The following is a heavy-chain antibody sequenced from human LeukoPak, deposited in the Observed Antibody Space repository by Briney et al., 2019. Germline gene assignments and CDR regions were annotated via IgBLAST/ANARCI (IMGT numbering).Heavy chain of an antibody. V-gene: IGHV1-3*01. CDR1: GYSFTSYA. CDR3: ARGSMVATFFAILPILPEDY. CDR2: INADNGNT. D-gene: IGHD5-12*01. Sequence: GASVKVSCKASGYSFTSYAMHWVRQAPGQRLEWMGWINADNGNTKYSQKFQGRVTITADKSTSTAYMELSSLRSEDTAVYYCARGSMVATFFAILPILPEDYWGQGTLVTVSS. J-gene: IGHJ4*02.